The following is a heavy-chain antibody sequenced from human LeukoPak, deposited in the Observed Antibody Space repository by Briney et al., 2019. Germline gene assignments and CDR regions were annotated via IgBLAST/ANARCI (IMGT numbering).Heavy chain of an antibody. V-gene: IGHV1-2*02. CDR1: GYTFTGYY. Sequence: ASVKVSCKASGYTFTGYYMHWVRQAPGQGLEWMGWINPNSGGTNYAQKFQGRVTMTRDTSISTAYMELSGLRSDDTAVYYCASGIAAAGTDYFDYWGQGTLVTVSS. D-gene: IGHD6-13*01. CDR2: INPNSGGT. J-gene: IGHJ4*02. CDR3: ASGIAAAGTDYFDY.